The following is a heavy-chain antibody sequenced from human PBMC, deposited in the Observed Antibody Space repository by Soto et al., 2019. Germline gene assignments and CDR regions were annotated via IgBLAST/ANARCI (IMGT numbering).Heavy chain of an antibody. Sequence: GGSLRLSCAASGFTFDDYAMHWVRQAPGKGLEWVSGISWNSGSIGYADSVKGRFTISRDNAKNSLYLQMNSLRAEDTALYYCARLPLLWFGELRGYYNGTDVWGQGPTGTVSS. D-gene: IGHD3-10*01. CDR1: GFTFDDYA. CDR3: ARLPLLWFGELRGYYNGTDV. V-gene: IGHV3-9*01. J-gene: IGHJ6*02. CDR2: ISWNSGSI.